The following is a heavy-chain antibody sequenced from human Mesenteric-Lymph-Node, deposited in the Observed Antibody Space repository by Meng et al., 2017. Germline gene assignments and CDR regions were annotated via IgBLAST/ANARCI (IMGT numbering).Heavy chain of an antibody. J-gene: IGHJ4*02. Sequence: GESLKISCAASEFTFNNYAMHWVRQAPGKGLEWVALISYDGSKKDYTDSVKGRFTISRDNSKNTLYLKMNSLRAEDTAVYYCTRSYYYESIGYIQDIDYWGQGTLVTVSS. CDR1: EFTFNNYA. CDR3: TRSYYYESIGYIQDIDY. V-gene: IGHV3-30*07. D-gene: IGHD3-22*01. CDR2: ISYDGSKK.